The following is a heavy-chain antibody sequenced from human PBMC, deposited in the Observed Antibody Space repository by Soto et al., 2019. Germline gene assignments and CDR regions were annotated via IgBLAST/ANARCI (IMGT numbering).Heavy chain of an antibody. CDR1: GYTFTSFD. D-gene: IGHD1-1*01. V-gene: IGHV1-8*01. Sequence: GASVKVSCKASGYTFTSFDINWVRQATGQGLEWVGWMNPNSGHTGYAQKFQGRVTMTRDTSISTAYMELSSLRYEDTAVYYCTRGRNSGDRYKGGGYWGQGTLVTVSS. CDR2: MNPNSGHT. J-gene: IGHJ4*02. CDR3: TRGRNSGDRYKGGGY.